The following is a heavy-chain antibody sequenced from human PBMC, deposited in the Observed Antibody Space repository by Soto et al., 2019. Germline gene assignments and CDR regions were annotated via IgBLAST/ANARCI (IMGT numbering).Heavy chain of an antibody. V-gene: IGHV3-23*01. CDR3: AKSYGSGSGEYYYYMDV. Sequence: EVQLLESGGGLVQPGGSLRLSCAASGFTFSSYAMSWVHQAPGKGLEWVSAISGSGGSTYYADSVKGRFTISRDNSKNTLYLQMNSLRAEDTAVYYCAKSYGSGSGEYYYYMDVWGKGTTITVSS. CDR1: GFTFSSYA. CDR2: ISGSGGST. J-gene: IGHJ6*03. D-gene: IGHD3-10*01.